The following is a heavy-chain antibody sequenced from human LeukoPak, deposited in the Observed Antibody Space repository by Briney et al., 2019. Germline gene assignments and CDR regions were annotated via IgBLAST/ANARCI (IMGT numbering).Heavy chain of an antibody. CDR2: IYYSGIT. CDR3: ARQPKSCTPGVFVTGKACWFDP. J-gene: IGHJ5*02. Sequence: SETLSLTCSVSGDSISSGYYYWGWIRQAPGKGPEWIGSIYYSGITYYNPSLKSRVTLSVDTSNNKFSLQLTSVTAADTAVYYCARQPKSCTPGVFVTGKACWFDPWGQGTLVTVSS. CDR1: GDSISSGYYY. D-gene: IGHD3-10*01. V-gene: IGHV4-39*01.